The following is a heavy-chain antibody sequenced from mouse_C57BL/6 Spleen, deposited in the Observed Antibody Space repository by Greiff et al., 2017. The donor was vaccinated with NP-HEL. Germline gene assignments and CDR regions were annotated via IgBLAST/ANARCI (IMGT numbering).Heavy chain of an antibody. CDR1: GYTFTSYW. Sequence: QVQLKQPGTELVKPGASVKLSCKASGYTFTSYWMHWVKQRPGQGLEWIGNINPSNGGTNYNEKFKSKATLTVDKSSSTAYMQLSSLTSEDSAVYYCARRGNYYGSSPYYFDYWGQGTTLTVSS. V-gene: IGHV1-53*01. CDR2: INPSNGGT. CDR3: ARRGNYYGSSPYYFDY. D-gene: IGHD1-1*01. J-gene: IGHJ2*01.